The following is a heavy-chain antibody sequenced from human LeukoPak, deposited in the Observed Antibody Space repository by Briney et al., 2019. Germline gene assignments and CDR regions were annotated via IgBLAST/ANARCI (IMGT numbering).Heavy chain of an antibody. CDR2: ISGSGGST. D-gene: IGHD5-12*01. J-gene: IGHJ3*02. Sequence: PGGSLRLSCAASGFTFSSYAMSWVRQAPGKGLEWVSAISGSGGSTYYADSVEGRFTISRDNSKNTLYLQMNSLRAEDTAVYYCARDLPASGYSGYDYVGAFDIWGQGTMVTVSS. V-gene: IGHV3-23*01. CDR1: GFTFSSYA. CDR3: ARDLPASGYSGYDYVGAFDI.